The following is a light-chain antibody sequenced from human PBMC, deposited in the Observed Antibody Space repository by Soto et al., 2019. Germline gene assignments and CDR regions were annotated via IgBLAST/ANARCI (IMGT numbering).Light chain of an antibody. V-gene: IGKV3-15*01. CDR2: GVS. CDR3: QQYDNWPSIT. Sequence: EIVMTQSPATLSVSPGERATLSCRASQSVSSYLAWYQQKPGQAPRLLIYGVSTMATGIPARFSGSGSGTEFTLTISSLQSEDFAVYYCQQYDNWPSITFGQGTRLEIK. CDR1: QSVSSY. J-gene: IGKJ5*01.